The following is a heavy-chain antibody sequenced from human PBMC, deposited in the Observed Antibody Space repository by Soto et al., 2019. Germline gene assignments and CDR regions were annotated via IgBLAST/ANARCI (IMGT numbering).Heavy chain of an antibody. CDR2: ISYDGSNK. CDR3: AELFPAAVTLYYYYGMDV. V-gene: IGHV3-30*18. D-gene: IGHD4-17*01. J-gene: IGHJ6*02. Sequence: GGSLRLSCAASGFTFSSYGMHWVRQAPGKGLEWVAVISYDGSNKYYADSVKGRFTISRDNSKNTLYLQMNSLRAEDTAVYYCAELFPAAVTLYYYYGMDVWGQGTTVTVSS. CDR1: GFTFSSYG.